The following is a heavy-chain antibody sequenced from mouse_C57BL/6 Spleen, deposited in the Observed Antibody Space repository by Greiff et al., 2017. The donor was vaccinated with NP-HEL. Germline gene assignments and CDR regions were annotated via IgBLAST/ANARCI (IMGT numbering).Heavy chain of an antibody. V-gene: IGHV1-18*01. CDR1: GYTFTDYN. Sequence: EVQLQQSGPELVKPGASVKIPCKASGYTFTDYNMDWVKQSHGKSLEWIGDINPNNGGTIYNQKFKGKATLTVDKSSSTAYMELRSLTSEDTAVYYCARRYYGSRIPAFDYWGQGTTLTVSS. D-gene: IGHD1-1*01. J-gene: IGHJ2*01. CDR2: INPNNGGT. CDR3: ARRYYGSRIPAFDY.